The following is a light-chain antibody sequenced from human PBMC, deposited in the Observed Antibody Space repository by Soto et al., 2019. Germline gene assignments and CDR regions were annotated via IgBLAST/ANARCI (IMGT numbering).Light chain of an antibody. CDR2: EVT. CDR1: PSDIGRYNY. V-gene: IGLV2-14*01. Sequence: QPALTQPASVSGSPGQSITISCTGTPSDIGRYNYVSWYQQFPGKVPKLLIYEVTSRPSEVSARFSGSKSGSTASLTISGLQAEDEADYYCSSYSTTSSPHVLFGGGTKLTVL. J-gene: IGLJ2*01. CDR3: SSYSTTSSPHVL.